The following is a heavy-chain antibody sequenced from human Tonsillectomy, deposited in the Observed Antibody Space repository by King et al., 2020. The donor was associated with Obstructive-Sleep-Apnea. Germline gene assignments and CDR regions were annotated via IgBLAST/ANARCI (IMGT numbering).Heavy chain of an antibody. D-gene: IGHD6-13*01. CDR1: GFTVSSNY. Sequence: DVQLVESGGGLVQPGGSLRLSCAASGFTVSSNYVSWVRQAPGKGLEWISIIYSDDNTYYADSVKGRCTIPRDTSKNTLYLQMGSLRAEDTAVYYCARPPSSSWFKDHWYFDLWGRGTLVTVSS. V-gene: IGHV3-66*04. CDR3: ARPPSSSWFKDHWYFDL. CDR2: IYSDDNT. J-gene: IGHJ2*01.